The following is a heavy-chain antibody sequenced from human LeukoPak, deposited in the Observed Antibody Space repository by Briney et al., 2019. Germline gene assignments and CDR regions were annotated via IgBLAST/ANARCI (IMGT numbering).Heavy chain of an antibody. D-gene: IGHD1-1*01. CDR1: GGSLSSGSSY. V-gene: IGHV4-31*03. CDR2: IFYTGST. CDR3: ARVGIISEPTATFYFDY. J-gene: IGHJ4*02. Sequence: SETPSLTCTVSGGSLSSGSSYWSWIRQHPGKGLEWIGYIFYTGSTYYNPSLNSRINISVVTSKNQFSLQLSSVTAADTAVYYCARVGIISEPTATFYFDYWGQGTLVTVSS.